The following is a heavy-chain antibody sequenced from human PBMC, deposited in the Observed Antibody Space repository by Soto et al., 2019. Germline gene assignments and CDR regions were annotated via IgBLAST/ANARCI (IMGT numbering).Heavy chain of an antibody. CDR1: GFTFSSYS. D-gene: IGHD3-16*02. CDR2: ISSSSSYI. Sequence: VQLVESGGGLVKPGGSLRLSCAASGFTFSSYSMNWVRQAPGKGLEWVSSISSSSSYIYYADSVKGRFTISRDNAKNSLYLQMNSLRAEDTAVYYCARGNNYIWGSYRPTSPFDYWGQGTLVTVSS. J-gene: IGHJ4*02. CDR3: ARGNNYIWGSYRPTSPFDY. V-gene: IGHV3-21*01.